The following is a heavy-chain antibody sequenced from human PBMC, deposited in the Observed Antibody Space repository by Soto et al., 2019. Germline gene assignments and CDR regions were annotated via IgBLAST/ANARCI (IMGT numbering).Heavy chain of an antibody. CDR1: GFTFSTYG. Sequence: QVQLVESGGGVVQPGKSLRLSCAASGFTFSTYGMHWVRQAPGKGLEWVAVIWYDGSNKYHGDSLKGRFTISRDNSKNTLYLQMNNLRAEDTAVYYCGIDGALGDTAVVDSWGQGTLVIVSS. D-gene: IGHD5-18*01. CDR3: GIDGALGDTAVVDS. CDR2: IWYDGSNK. V-gene: IGHV3-33*01. J-gene: IGHJ4*02.